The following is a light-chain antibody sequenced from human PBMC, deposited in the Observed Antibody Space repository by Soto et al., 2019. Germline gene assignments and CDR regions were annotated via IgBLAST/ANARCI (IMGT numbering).Light chain of an antibody. CDR2: DAS. Sequence: EIVLTQSPATLSLSPGERATLSCRASQSVSSYLAWYQQKPGQAPRLLIYDASNRATAIPARFSGSGSGTDFPLTISGLEPEDFAVYYCQQRSNWLTFGGGTKVEIK. CDR1: QSVSSY. J-gene: IGKJ4*01. CDR3: QQRSNWLT. V-gene: IGKV3-11*01.